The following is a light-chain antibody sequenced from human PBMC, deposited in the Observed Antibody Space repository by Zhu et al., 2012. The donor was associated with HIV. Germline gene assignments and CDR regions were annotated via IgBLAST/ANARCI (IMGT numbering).Light chain of an antibody. CDR1: QVVNSNN. Sequence: VLTQSPDTLSLSPGERATLSCRTSQVVNSNNLAWYQQKPGQAPRPVIYGASTRAAGIPDRFSASGSGTDFTLTISRLEPEDFAVYSCQQFGSSPPTFGQGTKVE. CDR2: GAS. J-gene: IGKJ1*01. CDR3: QQFGSSPPT. V-gene: IGKV3-20*01.